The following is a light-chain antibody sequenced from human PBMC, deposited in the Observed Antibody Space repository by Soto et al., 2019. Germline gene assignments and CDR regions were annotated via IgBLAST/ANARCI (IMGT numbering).Light chain of an antibody. CDR1: SSDVGTWNL. V-gene: IGLV2-23*03. CDR3: CSYANSSSV. J-gene: IGLJ1*01. CDR2: EGN. Sequence: QSALTQPASVSGSPGQSISISCTGTSSDVGTWNLVSWYQQHPGKAPKLMIYEGNKRPAGVSNRFSGSKSGNTASLTISGLQTEDEADYYCCSYANSSSVFGTGTKVTDL.